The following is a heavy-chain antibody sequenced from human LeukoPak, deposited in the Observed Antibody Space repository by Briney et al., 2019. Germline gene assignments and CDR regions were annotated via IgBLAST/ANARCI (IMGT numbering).Heavy chain of an antibody. D-gene: IGHD2-15*01. CDR2: INPISGDT. Sequence: ASVKLSCKASGYTFTDYYMHWVRQTPGHALEWLGWINPISGDTSPAQNFQGRITLTMDMSISTAYMAMSSLRSDDSAVYYCAGEYCSGSICRQGFDYWGQGTLVTVSS. CDR1: GYTFTDYY. V-gene: IGHV1-2*02. J-gene: IGHJ4*02. CDR3: AGEYCSGSICRQGFDY.